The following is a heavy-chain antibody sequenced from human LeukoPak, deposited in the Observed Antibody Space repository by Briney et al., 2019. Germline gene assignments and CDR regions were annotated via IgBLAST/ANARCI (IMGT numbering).Heavy chain of an antibody. CDR3: ARDPTRLYSSSWCYFDY. CDR1: GFTFSSYG. V-gene: IGHV3-33*01. Sequence: GGSLRLSCAASGFTFSSYGMHWVRQAPGKGLEWVAVIWYDGSNKYYADSVKGRFTISRDNSKNTLYLQMNSLRAEDTAVYYCARDPTRLYSSSWCYFDYWGQGTLVTVSS. CDR2: IWYDGSNK. D-gene: IGHD6-13*01. J-gene: IGHJ4*02.